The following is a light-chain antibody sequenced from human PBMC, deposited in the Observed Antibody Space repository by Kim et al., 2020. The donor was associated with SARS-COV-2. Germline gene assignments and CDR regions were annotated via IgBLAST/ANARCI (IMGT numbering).Light chain of an antibody. J-gene: IGKJ1*01. V-gene: IGKV3-20*01. Sequence: PGETATLSCRASQGVTSSNKVAWSLQKPGQAPRLLIYGASSRATGIPDRFSGSGSGTDFTLTISRLEPEDFAVYYCQQYGSSVETFGQGTKVDIK. CDR1: QGVTSSN. CDR2: GAS. CDR3: QQYGSSVET.